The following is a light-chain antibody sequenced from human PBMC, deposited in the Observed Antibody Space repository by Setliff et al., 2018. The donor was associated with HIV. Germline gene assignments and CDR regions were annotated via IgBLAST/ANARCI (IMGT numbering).Light chain of an antibody. CDR2: EVS. Sequence: QSALTQPASVSGSPGQSITISCTGTSSDVGSYNLVSWYQQHPGKAPKVMIYEVSKWPSGVPNRFSGSKSGITASLTISGLQAEDEADYYCCSYAGSSTYVFGTGTKVTVL. J-gene: IGLJ1*01. CDR3: CSYAGSSTYV. V-gene: IGLV2-23*02. CDR1: SSDVGSYNL.